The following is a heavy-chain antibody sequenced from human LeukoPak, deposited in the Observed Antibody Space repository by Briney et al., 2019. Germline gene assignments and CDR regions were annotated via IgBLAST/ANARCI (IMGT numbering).Heavy chain of an antibody. D-gene: IGHD3-10*01. J-gene: IGHJ5*02. CDR3: ARDRFGGSCYES. CDR1: GFTFNNHY. CDR2: IKQDGSET. Sequence: GGSLRLSCTASGFTFNNHYMTRVRQAPGKGLEWVANIKQDGSETFYLDSVKGRFTISRDNAKNSLYLQMNDVRAEDTAVYFCARDRFGGSCYESWGQGTLVTVTS. V-gene: IGHV3-7*04.